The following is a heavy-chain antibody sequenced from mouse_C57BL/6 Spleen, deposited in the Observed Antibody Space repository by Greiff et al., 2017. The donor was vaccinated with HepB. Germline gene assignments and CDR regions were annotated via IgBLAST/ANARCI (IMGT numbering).Heavy chain of an antibody. D-gene: IGHD2-1*01. J-gene: IGHJ3*01. V-gene: IGHV14-4*01. Sequence: EVQLQQSGAELVRPGASVKLSCTASGFNIKDDYMHWVKQRPEQGLEWIGWIDPENGDTEYASKFQGTATITADTSSNTAYLQLSSLTSEDTAVYYCTTSIYYGNLAWFAYWGQGTPVTVSA. CDR2: IDPENGDT. CDR1: GFNIKDDY. CDR3: TTSIYYGNLAWFAY.